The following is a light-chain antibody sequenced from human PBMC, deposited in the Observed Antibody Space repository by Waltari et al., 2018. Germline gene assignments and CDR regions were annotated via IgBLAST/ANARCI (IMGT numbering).Light chain of an antibody. V-gene: IGKV1-39*01. J-gene: IGKJ1*01. Sequence: DIQMTQSPSSLSASVRARVTITCRASKSISSYLNWYQQKPGKAPKLLIYAASSLQSGVPSRFSGSGSGTDFTLTISSLQPEDFATYYCQQSYSTPPTFGQGTKVEIK. CDR1: KSISSY. CDR2: AAS. CDR3: QQSYSTPPT.